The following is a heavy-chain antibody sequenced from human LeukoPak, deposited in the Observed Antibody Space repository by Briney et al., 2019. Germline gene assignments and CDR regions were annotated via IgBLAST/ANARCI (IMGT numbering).Heavy chain of an antibody. J-gene: IGHJ5*02. V-gene: IGHV4-34*01. CDR1: GGSFSGYY. CDR3: ARDRMVSLGPRSPGGLDP. Sequence: PSETLSLTCAVYGGSFSGYYWTWIRQPPGKGLEWIGEINHSGSTNYNPSLKSRVTISVDTSKNQFSLKLSSVTAADTAVYYCARDRMVSLGPRSPGGLDPWGQGTLVTVSS. CDR2: INHSGST. D-gene: IGHD1-14*01.